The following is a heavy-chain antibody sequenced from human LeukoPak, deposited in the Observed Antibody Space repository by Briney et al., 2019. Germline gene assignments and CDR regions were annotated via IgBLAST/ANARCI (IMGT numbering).Heavy chain of an antibody. D-gene: IGHD2-2*01. Sequence: PSETLSLTCSASGGSISSNYWSWIRQPPGKGLEWIGYIYHTGSADYNPSLKSRVTISLDTSKNQFSLKLNSVTAADTAVYYCARMLHQYYFDYWGQGTLVAVSS. V-gene: IGHV4-59*01. CDR1: GGSISSNY. CDR3: ARMLHQYYFDY. CDR2: IYHTGSA. J-gene: IGHJ4*02.